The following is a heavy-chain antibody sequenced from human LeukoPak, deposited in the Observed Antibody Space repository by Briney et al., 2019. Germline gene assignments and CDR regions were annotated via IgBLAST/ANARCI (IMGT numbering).Heavy chain of an antibody. CDR1: GYTFTSYG. CDR2: IIPILGIA. V-gene: IGHV1-69*04. D-gene: IGHD2-2*01. J-gene: IGHJ4*02. Sequence: SVKVSCKASGYTFTSYGISWVRQAPGQGLEWMGRIIPILGIANYAQKFQGRVTITADKSTSTAYMELSSLRSEDTAVYYCAREYCSSTSCTADFDYWGQGTLVTVSS. CDR3: AREYCSSTSCTADFDY.